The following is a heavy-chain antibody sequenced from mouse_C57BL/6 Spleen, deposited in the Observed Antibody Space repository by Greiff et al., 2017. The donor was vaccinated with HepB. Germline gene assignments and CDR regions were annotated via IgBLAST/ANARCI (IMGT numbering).Heavy chain of an antibody. CDR1: GYAFSSYW. J-gene: IGHJ4*01. Sequence: QVHVKQSGAELVKPGASVKISCKASGYAFSSYWMNWVKQRPGKGLEWIGQIYPGDGDTNYNEKFKGKATLTADKSSSTAYMQLSSLTSEDSAVYFCARSGYGYYAMDYWGQGTSVTVSS. CDR2: IYPGDGDT. V-gene: IGHV1-80*01. D-gene: IGHD2-10*02. CDR3: ARSGYGYYAMDY.